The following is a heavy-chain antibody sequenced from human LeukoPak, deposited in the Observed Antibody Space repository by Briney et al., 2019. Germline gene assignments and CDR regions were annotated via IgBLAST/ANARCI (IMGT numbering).Heavy chain of an antibody. CDR1: GFTFSSYA. CDR2: INGSGSST. J-gene: IGHJ4*02. Sequence: GGSLRLSCAASGFTFSSYAMSWVRQAPGKGLEWVSVINGSGSSTNYADSVKGRFTISRDDSKNTLYLQMNSLRADDTAVYYCAKDRSDSSNWYLGDYWGQGTLVTVSS. D-gene: IGHD6-13*01. V-gene: IGHV3-23*01. CDR3: AKDRSDSSNWYLGDY.